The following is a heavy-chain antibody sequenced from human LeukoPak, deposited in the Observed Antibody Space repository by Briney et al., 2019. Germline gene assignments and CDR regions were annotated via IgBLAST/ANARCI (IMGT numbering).Heavy chain of an antibody. Sequence: GGSLRLSCAASGFMFRDCGMHWVRQAPGKGLEWVSFIWNDGRSEHYADSAQGRFSVSRDNSDNTLYLHMTNLRPDDTAVYYCAKDPGATAWGYYMDVWGTGTTVTVSS. CDR2: IWNDGRSE. CDR3: AKDPGATAWGYYMDV. CDR1: GFMFRDCG. D-gene: IGHD7-27*01. V-gene: IGHV3-30*02. J-gene: IGHJ6*03.